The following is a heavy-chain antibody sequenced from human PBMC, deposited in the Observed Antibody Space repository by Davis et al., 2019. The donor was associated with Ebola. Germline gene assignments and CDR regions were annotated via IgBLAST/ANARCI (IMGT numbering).Heavy chain of an antibody. CDR1: GGSISSYY. Sequence: PSETLSLTCTVSGGSISSYYWSWIRQPPGKGLEWIGYIYYSGSTNYNPSLKSRVTISVDTSKNQFSLKLSSVTAADTAVYYCARVSPDYGDSNRPVDYWGQGTLVTVSS. CDR3: ARVSPDYGDSNRPVDY. V-gene: IGHV4-59*01. J-gene: IGHJ4*02. CDR2: IYYSGST. D-gene: IGHD4-17*01.